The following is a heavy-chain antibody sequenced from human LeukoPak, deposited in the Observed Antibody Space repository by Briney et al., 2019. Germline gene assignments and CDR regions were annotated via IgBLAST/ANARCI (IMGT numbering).Heavy chain of an antibody. Sequence: ASVKVSCKASGYTFTSYDINWVRQATGQGLEWMGWMNPNSGNTGYAQKFQARVTMTRDTSTSTVYMELSSLRSEDTAVYYCARAANSGSSNLDYWGQGTLVIVSS. CDR1: GYTFTSYD. CDR2: MNPNSGNT. CDR3: ARAANSGSSNLDY. J-gene: IGHJ4*02. D-gene: IGHD1-26*01. V-gene: IGHV1-8*01.